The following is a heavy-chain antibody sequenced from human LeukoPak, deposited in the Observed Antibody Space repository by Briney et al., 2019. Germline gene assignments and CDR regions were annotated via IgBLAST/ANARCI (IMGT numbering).Heavy chain of an antibody. V-gene: IGHV4-59*08. Sequence: SETLSLTCSVSGASISSYWWNWIRQPPGKGLEWVGNIYYRGSTNYNSALKSRVNTSVDATKNQVSLMMTSVTAADTAVYYCARRRGRTYFFDYWGQGILVTVSS. CDR1: GASISSYW. CDR2: IYYRGST. J-gene: IGHJ4*02. CDR3: ARRRGRTYFFDY. D-gene: IGHD1-7*01.